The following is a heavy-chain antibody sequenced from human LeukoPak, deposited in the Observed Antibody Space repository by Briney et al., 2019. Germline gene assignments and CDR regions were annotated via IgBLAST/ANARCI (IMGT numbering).Heavy chain of an antibody. V-gene: IGHV4-30-2*01. D-gene: IGHD3-22*01. Sequence: SQTLSLTCAVSGGSISSGGYSWSWIRQPTGQGLEWIGYIYHSGSTYYNPSLKSRVTISVDRSKNQFSLKLSSVTAADPAVYYCARGESYYDSSGLNWFDPWGQGTLVTVSS. J-gene: IGHJ5*02. CDR3: ARGESYYDSSGLNWFDP. CDR1: GGSISSGGYS. CDR2: IYHSGST.